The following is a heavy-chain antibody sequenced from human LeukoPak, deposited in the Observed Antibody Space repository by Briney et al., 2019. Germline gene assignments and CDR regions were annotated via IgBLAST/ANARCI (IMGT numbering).Heavy chain of an antibody. D-gene: IGHD2-2*02. Sequence: SGGSLRLSCAASGFSFSTYVMNWVRQAPGKGLEWVSSIGNTRSYIFYADSVKGRFTISRGNARNSLYLQMNSLRAEDTAVYYCARDIVVVPAAIVNAFDLWGQGTMVTVSS. CDR3: ARDIVVVPAAIVNAFDL. CDR1: GFSFSTYV. J-gene: IGHJ3*01. CDR2: IGNTRSYI. V-gene: IGHV3-21*01.